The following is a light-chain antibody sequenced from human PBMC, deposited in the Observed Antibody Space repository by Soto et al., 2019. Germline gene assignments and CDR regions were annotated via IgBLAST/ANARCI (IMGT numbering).Light chain of an antibody. Sequence: DIQLTQSPSFLYASVGDRVAITCRASQGVSRYVAWYQQKPGKPPELLIYAASTYQSGVPPRFSGSASGTEFTLTIDSLQPEDFATYYCQQLNNYPVTFGGGTKVDIK. CDR1: QGVSRY. J-gene: IGKJ4*01. V-gene: IGKV1-9*01. CDR3: QQLNNYPVT. CDR2: AAS.